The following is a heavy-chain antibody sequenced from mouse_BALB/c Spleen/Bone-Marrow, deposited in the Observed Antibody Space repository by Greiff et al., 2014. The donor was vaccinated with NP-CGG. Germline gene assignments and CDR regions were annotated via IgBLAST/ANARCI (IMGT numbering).Heavy chain of an antibody. Sequence: VQLQQSGPSLVKPSQTLSLTCSVTGDSITSGYWNWIRKFPGNKLEYMGYISYSGSTYNNQSLKSRISITRDTSKNQYYLQFNSVTTEDTATYYCARGGGSSYNYAMDYWGQGTSVTVSS. D-gene: IGHD1-1*01. J-gene: IGHJ4*01. V-gene: IGHV3-8*02. CDR3: ARGGGSSYNYAMDY. CDR2: ISYSGST. CDR1: GDSITSGY.